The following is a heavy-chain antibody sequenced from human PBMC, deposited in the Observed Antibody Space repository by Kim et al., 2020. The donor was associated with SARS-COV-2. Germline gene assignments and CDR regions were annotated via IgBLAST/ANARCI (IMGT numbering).Heavy chain of an antibody. V-gene: IGHV3-21*01. CDR3: AREGDSVVVPAAMPSYGMDV. CDR1: GFTFSSYS. Sequence: GGSLRLSCAASGFTFSSYSMNWVRQAPGKGLEWVSSISSSSSYIYYADSVKGRFTISRDNAKNSLYLQMNSLRAEDTAVYYCAREGDSVVVPAAMPSYGMDVCGQG. CDR2: ISSSSSYI. J-gene: IGHJ6*02. D-gene: IGHD2-2*01.